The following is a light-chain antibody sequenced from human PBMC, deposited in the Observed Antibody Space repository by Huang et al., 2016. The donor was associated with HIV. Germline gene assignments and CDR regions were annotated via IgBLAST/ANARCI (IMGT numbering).Light chain of an antibody. CDR3: QQRYNWPPIT. Sequence: EIVLTQSPATLSLSPGERATLSCRASQSVTTYLAWYQQKPGQAPRLRIYDASNRATGIPARFSGSGSGTDFTLTISSLEPEDFAVYYCQQRYNWPPITFGQGTRLEIK. CDR2: DAS. J-gene: IGKJ5*01. V-gene: IGKV3-11*01. CDR1: QSVTTY.